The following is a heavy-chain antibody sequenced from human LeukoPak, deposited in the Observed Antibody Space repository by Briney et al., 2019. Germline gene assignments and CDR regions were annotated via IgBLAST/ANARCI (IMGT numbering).Heavy chain of an antibody. CDR2: IYYSGST. CDR1: GGSISSYY. D-gene: IGHD3-10*01. CDR3: ARRGGDYYYFGLDV. Sequence: PSETLSLTCTVSGGSISSYYWSWIRQPPGKGLEWIGYIYYSGSTNYNPSLKSRVTISVDKSKNQFSLRLSSVTAADTAVYYCARRGGDYYYFGLDVWGQGTTVTVSS. J-gene: IGHJ6*02. V-gene: IGHV4-59*12.